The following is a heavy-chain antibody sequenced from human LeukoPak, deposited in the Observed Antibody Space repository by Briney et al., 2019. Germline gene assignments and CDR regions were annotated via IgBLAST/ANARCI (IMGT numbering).Heavy chain of an antibody. D-gene: IGHD6-13*01. J-gene: IGHJ4*02. Sequence: SETLSLTCTVSGGSISYSSYYWGWIRQPPGKGLEWIGSIHYSGSTYYNPSLKSRVTISIDTSKNQFSLKLSSVTAADTAVYFCARVAAAGNYCFDYWGQGTLVTVSS. CDR3: ARVAAAGNYCFDY. V-gene: IGHV4-39*07. CDR1: GGSISYSSYY. CDR2: IHYSGST.